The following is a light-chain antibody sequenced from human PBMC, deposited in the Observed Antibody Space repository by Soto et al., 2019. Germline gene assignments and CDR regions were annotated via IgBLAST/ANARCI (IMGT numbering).Light chain of an antibody. CDR1: QSLMHTNGYNF. CDR2: LGS. V-gene: IGKV2-28*01. J-gene: IGKJ3*01. CDR3: MQALQTPFT. Sequence: DIVMTQSPLSLPVTPGEPASISCRSNQSLMHTNGYNFLDWYVQKPGQSPQLLIYLGSNRASGVPDRFSGSGSGTDFTLKISRVEADDVGIYYCMQALQTPFTLGPGTKVDIK.